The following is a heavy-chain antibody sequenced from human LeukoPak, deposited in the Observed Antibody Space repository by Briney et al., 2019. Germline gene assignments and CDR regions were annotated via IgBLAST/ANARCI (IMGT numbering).Heavy chain of an antibody. CDR3: ARGGFGVVMGYYYYYMDV. Sequence: MSSETLSLTCAVYGVSLSGYYWSWLRQPPGKGLEWIGEIDHSGSTNYNPSLKSRVTISVDTSMNHFSLKLNSVTAADTAVYYCARGGFGVVMGYYYYYMDVWGKGTTVTVSS. D-gene: IGHD3-3*01. CDR1: GVSLSGYY. V-gene: IGHV4-34*01. CDR2: IDHSGST. J-gene: IGHJ6*03.